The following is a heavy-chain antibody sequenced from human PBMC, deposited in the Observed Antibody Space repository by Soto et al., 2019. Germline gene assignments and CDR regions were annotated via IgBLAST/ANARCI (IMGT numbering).Heavy chain of an antibody. CDR3: AKDISRYQLVLITQGMDV. J-gene: IGHJ6*02. CDR2: ISWNSRNI. D-gene: IGHD3-10*01. V-gene: IGHV3-9*01. CDR1: GFRFEDYG. Sequence: EVQLVESGGGLVQSGRSQRLSCAASGFRFEDYGMHWVRQAPGKGLEWVSSISWNSRNIAYADSVKGRFTVSRDNAKNSLYLHMNSLRPEDTALYYCAKDISRYQLVLITQGMDVWGQGTTVTVSS.